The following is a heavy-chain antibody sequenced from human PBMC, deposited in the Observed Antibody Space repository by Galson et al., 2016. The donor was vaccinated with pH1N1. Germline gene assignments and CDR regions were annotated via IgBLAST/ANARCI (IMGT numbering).Heavy chain of an antibody. Sequence: TLSLTCPVSGGSISSDSDYWTWIRQPAGKGLEWIGRVSGTGSTNYNPSLKSRVTISIDTSKNQFSLKMASVTAADTAVYFCARESLEWLIISGHRVELNWFDSWGQGTLVTVSS. CDR1: GGSISSDSDY. D-gene: IGHD3-3*01. CDR2: VSGTGST. V-gene: IGHV4-61*02. J-gene: IGHJ5*01. CDR3: ARESLEWLIISGHRVELNWFDS.